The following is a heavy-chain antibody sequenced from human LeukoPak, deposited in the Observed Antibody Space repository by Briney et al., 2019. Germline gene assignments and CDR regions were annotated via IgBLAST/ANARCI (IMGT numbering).Heavy chain of an antibody. Sequence: PSETLSLTCAVSGGSISSSNWWSWVRQPPGKGLEWIGEIYHSGSTNYNPSLKSRVTISADKSKNQFSLKLSSVTAADTAVYYCAVREGYSSGWYLDYWGQGTLVTVSS. CDR3: AVREGYSSGWYLDY. CDR2: IYHSGST. V-gene: IGHV4-4*02. CDR1: GGSISSSNW. J-gene: IGHJ4*02. D-gene: IGHD6-19*01.